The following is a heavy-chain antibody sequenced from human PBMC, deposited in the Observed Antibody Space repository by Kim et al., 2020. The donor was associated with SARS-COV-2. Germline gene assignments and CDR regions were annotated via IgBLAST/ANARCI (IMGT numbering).Heavy chain of an antibody. CDR1: GGTFSNSA. CDR2: IIPMIGVT. Sequence: SVKVSCKASGGTFSNSAITWVRQAPGQGLEYMGRIIPMIGVTHYAQRFQGRVTITADKSTSSAYMEMSSLRSDDTAVYYCAGVSSLVAGPKEFDHWGQGSLVTVSS. CDR3: AGVSSLVAGPKEFDH. V-gene: IGHV1-69*04. J-gene: IGHJ4*02. D-gene: IGHD6-19*01.